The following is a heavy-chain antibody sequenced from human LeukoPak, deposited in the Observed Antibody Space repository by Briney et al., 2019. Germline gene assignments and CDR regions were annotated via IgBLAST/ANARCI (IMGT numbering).Heavy chain of an antibody. V-gene: IGHV3-48*04. D-gene: IGHD3-22*01. J-gene: IGHJ3*02. CDR2: ISSSSSTI. Sequence: GSLRLSCAAPGFSFSTDWMHWVRQAPGKGLEWVSYISSSSSTIYYADSVKGRFTISRDNAKNSLYLQMNSLRAEDTAVYYCARLLYYYDSNSDAFDIWGQGTMVTVSS. CDR3: ARLLYYYDSNSDAFDI. CDR1: GFSFSTDW.